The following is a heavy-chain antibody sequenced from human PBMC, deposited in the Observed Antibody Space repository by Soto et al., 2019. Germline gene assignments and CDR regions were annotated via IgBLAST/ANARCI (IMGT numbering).Heavy chain of an antibody. D-gene: IGHD6-13*01. V-gene: IGHV3-33*01. CDR1: GSTFSSYG. Sequence: QVQLVESGGGVVQPGRSLRLSCAASGSTFSSYGMHWVRQAPGKGLEWVAVICYDGSNKYYADSVKGRFTISRDNSKNTLYLQLNSLRAEDTAVYYCARDMGAAGTVDYWGQGTLFTVSS. CDR3: ARDMGAAGTVDY. CDR2: ICYDGSNK. J-gene: IGHJ4*02.